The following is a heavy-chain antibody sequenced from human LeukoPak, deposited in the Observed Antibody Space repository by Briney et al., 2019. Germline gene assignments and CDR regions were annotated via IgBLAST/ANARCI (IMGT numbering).Heavy chain of an antibody. V-gene: IGHV1-18*01. Sequence: ASVKVSCKASGYTFTSYGISWVRQAPGQGLEWMGWISAYNGNTNYAQKLQGRVTMTTDTSTSTAYMELRSLRSDDTAVYYCAREIDYDILTGYHDAFDIWGQGTMVTVSS. CDR1: GYTFTSYG. D-gene: IGHD3-9*01. CDR2: ISAYNGNT. J-gene: IGHJ3*02. CDR3: AREIDYDILTGYHDAFDI.